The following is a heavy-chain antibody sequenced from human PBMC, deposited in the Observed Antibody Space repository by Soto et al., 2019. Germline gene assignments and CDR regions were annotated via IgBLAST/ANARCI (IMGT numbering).Heavy chain of an antibody. Sequence: SETLSLTCAVYGGSFSGYYWSWIRQPPGKGLEWIGFIYYSGSTNYNPSLKSRVTISLDTSKNQFSLKLSSVTAADTAVYYCARGWRYCSGGSCYPYFDYWGQGTLVTVSS. J-gene: IGHJ4*02. CDR3: ARGWRYCSGGSCYPYFDY. V-gene: IGHV4-59*12. CDR2: IYYSGST. D-gene: IGHD2-15*01. CDR1: GGSFSGYY.